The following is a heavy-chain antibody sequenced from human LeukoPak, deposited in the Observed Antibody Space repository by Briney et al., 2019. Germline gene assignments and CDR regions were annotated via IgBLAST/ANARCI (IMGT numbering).Heavy chain of an antibody. J-gene: IGHJ4*02. CDR3: VRDDWGPAEG. V-gene: IGHV3-7*03. CDR1: GFTFSYYW. CDR2: TDSYGNEI. Sequence: PGGSLRLSCTASGFTFSYYWMSWVRQAPGKGLEWVANTDSYGNEIYYVDSVKGRFTISRDNAKKSIYLEMNNLRVEDTAVYYCVRDDWGPAEGWGPGTLVTVSS. D-gene: IGHD3-16*01.